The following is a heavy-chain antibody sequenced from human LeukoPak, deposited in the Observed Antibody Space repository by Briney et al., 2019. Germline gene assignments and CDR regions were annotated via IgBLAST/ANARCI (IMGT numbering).Heavy chain of an antibody. J-gene: IGHJ3*02. CDR2: INPNSGGT. Sequence: GASVKVSCKASGYTFTNYYIHWVRQAPGQGLEWMGWINPNSGGTNYAQKFQGRVTMTRDTSISTAYMELSRLRSDDTAVYYCARDYGDYDLAFDIWGQGTMVTVSS. D-gene: IGHD4-17*01. CDR3: ARDYGDYDLAFDI. V-gene: IGHV1-2*02. CDR1: GYTFTNYY.